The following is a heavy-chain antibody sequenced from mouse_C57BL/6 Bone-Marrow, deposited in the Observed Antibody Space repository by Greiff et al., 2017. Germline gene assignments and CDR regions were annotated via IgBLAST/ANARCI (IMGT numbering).Heavy chain of an antibody. Sequence: VQLQQPGAELVKPGASVKLSCKASGYTFTSYWMHWVKQRPGQGLEWIGMIHPNSGSTDYNEKFKSKATLTVDKSSSTAYMQLSSLTSEDSAVYYCARRGYGNYFFAYWGQGTLGTVSA. CDR3: ARRGYGNYFFAY. V-gene: IGHV1-64*01. D-gene: IGHD2-1*01. J-gene: IGHJ3*01. CDR1: GYTFTSYW. CDR2: IHPNSGST.